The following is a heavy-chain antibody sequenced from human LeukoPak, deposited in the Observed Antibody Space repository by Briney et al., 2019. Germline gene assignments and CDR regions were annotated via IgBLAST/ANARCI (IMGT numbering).Heavy chain of an antibody. CDR1: GYTFTGYY. D-gene: IGHD5-12*01. CDR2: INPKSGGT. J-gene: IGHJ4*02. Sequence: GASVKVSCKASGYTFTGYYMHWVRQAPGQGPEWMGWINPKSGGTNYAQKFQGRVTMTRDTSINTAYMELGRLGVDDTAVYYCVPSAHDIYYFDYWGQGSLVTVSS. V-gene: IGHV1-2*02. CDR3: VPSAHDIYYFDY.